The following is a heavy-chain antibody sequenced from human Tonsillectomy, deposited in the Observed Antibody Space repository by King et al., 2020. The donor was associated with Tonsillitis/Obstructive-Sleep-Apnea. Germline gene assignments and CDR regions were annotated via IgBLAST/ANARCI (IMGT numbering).Heavy chain of an antibody. CDR2: IWYDGSNK. CDR3: AREKGKQWLVRYYFDY. Sequence: VKLVESGGGVVQPGRSLRLSCAASGFTFSSYGMHWVRQAPGKGLDWVAVIWYDGSNKYYADSVKGRFTISRENSKNTLYLQMNSLRAEDTAVYYCAREKGKQWLVRYYFDYWGQGTLVTVSS. D-gene: IGHD6-19*01. V-gene: IGHV3-33*01. CDR1: GFTFSSYG. J-gene: IGHJ4*02.